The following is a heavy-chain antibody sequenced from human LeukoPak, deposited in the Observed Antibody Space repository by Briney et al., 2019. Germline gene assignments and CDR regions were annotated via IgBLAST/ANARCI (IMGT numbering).Heavy chain of an antibody. Sequence: GASVKVSCKASGYTFTGYYMHWVRQAPGQGLEWMGWINPNSGGTNYAQKSQGRVTMTRDTSISTAYMELSRLRSDDTAVYYCATNKDIVVVPAASYYYYGMDVWGQGTTVTVSS. D-gene: IGHD2-2*01. V-gene: IGHV1-2*02. CDR2: INPNSGGT. CDR1: GYTFTGYY. J-gene: IGHJ6*02. CDR3: ATNKDIVVVPAASYYYYGMDV.